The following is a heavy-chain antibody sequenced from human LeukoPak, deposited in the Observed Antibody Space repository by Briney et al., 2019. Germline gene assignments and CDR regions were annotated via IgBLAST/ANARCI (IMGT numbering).Heavy chain of an antibody. CDR1: GGSISSSSYY. CDR3: ARQYYYDSSGPTIWFDP. V-gene: IGHV4-39*01. Sequence: PWGTLSLTCTVSGGSISSSSYYWGWIRQPPGKGLEWIGNIYYSGSTYYNPSLKSRVTISVDTYKNQFSLKLSSVTAADTAVYYCARQYYYDSSGPTIWFDPWGQGTLVTVSS. CDR2: IYYSGST. J-gene: IGHJ5*02. D-gene: IGHD3-22*01.